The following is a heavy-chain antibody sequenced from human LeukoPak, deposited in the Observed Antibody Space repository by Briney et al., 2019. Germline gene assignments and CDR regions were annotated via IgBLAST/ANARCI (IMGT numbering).Heavy chain of an antibody. V-gene: IGHV1-46*01. J-gene: IGHJ4*02. D-gene: IGHD3-22*01. CDR1: GYTFTSYY. CDR3: ARVFGSYYYDSSGYRMGDY. Sequence: ASVKVSCKASGYTFTSYYMHWLRQAPGQGLEWMGIINPSGGSTSYAQKFQGRVTITRDTSTSTVYMELSSLRSEDTAVYYCARVFGSYYYDSSGYRMGDYWGQGTLVTVSS. CDR2: INPSGGST.